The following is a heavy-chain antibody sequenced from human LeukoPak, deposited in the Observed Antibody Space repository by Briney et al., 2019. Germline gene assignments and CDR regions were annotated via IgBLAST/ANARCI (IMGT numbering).Heavy chain of an antibody. Sequence: PETLSLTCTVSGGSISSYYWSWIRQPPGKGLEWIGYIYYSGSTNYNPSLKSRVTISVDTSKNQFSLKLSSVTAADTAVYYCARALITMVRGVGFTAHYGMDVWGQGTTVTVSS. CDR2: IYYSGST. D-gene: IGHD3-10*01. J-gene: IGHJ6*02. V-gene: IGHV4-59*01. CDR1: GGSISSYY. CDR3: ARALITMVRGVGFTAHYGMDV.